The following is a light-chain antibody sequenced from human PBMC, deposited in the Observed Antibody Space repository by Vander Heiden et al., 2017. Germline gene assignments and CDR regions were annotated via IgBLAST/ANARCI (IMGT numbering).Light chain of an antibody. CDR3: QQYYNFRT. CDR1: QSVVTW. Sequence: DIHMTQPPSTPSASALDSVTITCRASQSVVTWLAWYQQKPGRAPKLLISKASSLESGVPSRFSGSGSGTEFTLSISSLQPDDFGTYYCQQYYNFRTFGQGTKVEIK. J-gene: IGKJ1*01. V-gene: IGKV1-5*03. CDR2: KAS.